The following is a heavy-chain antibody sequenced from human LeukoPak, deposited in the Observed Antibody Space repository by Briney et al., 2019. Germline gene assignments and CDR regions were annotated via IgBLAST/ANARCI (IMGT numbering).Heavy chain of an antibody. CDR2: INPIFGTA. Sequence: SVKVSCKASGGTFSSYAISWVRQAPGQGLEWMGGINPIFGTANYAQKFQGRVTITADKSTSTAYMELSSLTSEDTAVYYCASGLGYCSSTSCYALGYWGQGTLVTVSS. CDR1: GGTFSSYA. V-gene: IGHV1-69*06. J-gene: IGHJ4*02. D-gene: IGHD2-2*01. CDR3: ASGLGYCSSTSCYALGY.